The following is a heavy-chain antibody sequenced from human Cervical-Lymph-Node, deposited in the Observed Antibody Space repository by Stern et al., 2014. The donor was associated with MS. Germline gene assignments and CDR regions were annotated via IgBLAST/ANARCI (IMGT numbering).Heavy chain of an antibody. Sequence: MQLVQSGGGLVQPGGSLRLSCAASGFTFSSYWMHWVRQVPGKGLVWVSHISHGGSTTHYADSVKGRFTISRDNAKNTLYLQMNSLRAEDTAVYYCARGCRDYWGQGTLVTVSS. V-gene: IGHV3-74*02. D-gene: IGHD2-2*01. J-gene: IGHJ4*02. CDR1: GFTFSSYW. CDR2: ISHGGSTT. CDR3: ARGCRDY.